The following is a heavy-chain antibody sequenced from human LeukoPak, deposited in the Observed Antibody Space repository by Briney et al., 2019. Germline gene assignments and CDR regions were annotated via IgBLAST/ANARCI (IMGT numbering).Heavy chain of an antibody. J-gene: IGHJ6*03. CDR3: AKTGYYDILTGHYTNYFFYYYMDV. V-gene: IGHV3-30*02. Sequence: GGSLRLSCGASGFTFSSFGMHWVRQAPGKGLEWVAFLRYDGSSEYYADSVRGRFTISRDNSNNTLFLQMSTLRPEDTAVYYCAKTGYYDILTGHYTNYFFYYYMDVWGKGTTVTISS. CDR2: LRYDGSSE. CDR1: GFTFSSFG. D-gene: IGHD3-9*01.